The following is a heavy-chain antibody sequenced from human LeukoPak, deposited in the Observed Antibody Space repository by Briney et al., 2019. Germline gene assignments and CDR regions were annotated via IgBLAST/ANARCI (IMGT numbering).Heavy chain of an antibody. Sequence: ESGPTLVNPTQTLTLTCTFSGFSLSTSGMCVSWIRQPPGKALEWLALIDWDDDKYYSTSLKTRLTISKDTSKNQVVLTMTNMDLVDTATYYCARTTLIAVAGIGWFDPWGQGTLVTVSS. V-gene: IGHV2-70*01. CDR3: ARTTLIAVAGIGWFDP. CDR1: GFSLSTSGMC. D-gene: IGHD6-19*01. CDR2: IDWDDDK. J-gene: IGHJ5*02.